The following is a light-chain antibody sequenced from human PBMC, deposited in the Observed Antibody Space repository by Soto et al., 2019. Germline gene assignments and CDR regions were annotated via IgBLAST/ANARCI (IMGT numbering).Light chain of an antibody. V-gene: IGKV3-15*01. J-gene: IGKJ5*01. CDR1: QSVSSY. Sequence: EIVLTQSPATLSLSPGERSTLSCLASQSVSSYLAWYQQKPGQAHRLLIYGASTRAMGITARFSGSGSGTEFTLTISSLQSEDFAVYDCQQYNNWPITFGQGTRLEIK. CDR3: QQYNNWPIT. CDR2: GAS.